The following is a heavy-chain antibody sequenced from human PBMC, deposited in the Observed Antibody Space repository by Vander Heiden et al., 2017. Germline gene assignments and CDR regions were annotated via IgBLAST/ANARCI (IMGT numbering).Heavy chain of an antibody. Sequence: QVQLVESGGGVVQPGRSLRLSCAASVFTFSSYAMLWVRQAPGKGLEWVAVISYDGSNKYYADSVKGRFTISRDNSKNTLYLQMNSLRAEDTAVYYCARGRSLFDYWGQGTLVTVSS. CDR3: ARGRSLFDY. CDR1: VFTFSSYA. V-gene: IGHV3-30*04. J-gene: IGHJ4*02. CDR2: ISYDGSNK.